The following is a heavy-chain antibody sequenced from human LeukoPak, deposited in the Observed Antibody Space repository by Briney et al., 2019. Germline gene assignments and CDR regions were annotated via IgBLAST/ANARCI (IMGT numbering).Heavy chain of an antibody. CDR1: GGPISSYY. Sequence: SETLSLTCIVSGGPISSYYWSWIRQPPGKGLDWIGNIFYSGSTNYNPSFKSRVTISVDTSKNQLSLKLRSVTAADTAVYYCARGLTLFDPWGQGTLVTVSS. J-gene: IGHJ5*02. V-gene: IGHV4-59*01. CDR3: ARGLTLFDP. CDR2: IFYSGST. D-gene: IGHD1-20*01.